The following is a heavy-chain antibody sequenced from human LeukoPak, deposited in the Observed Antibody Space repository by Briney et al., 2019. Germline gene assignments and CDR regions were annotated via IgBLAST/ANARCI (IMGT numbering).Heavy chain of an antibody. CDR3: AREYSSSWYLFDP. D-gene: IGHD6-13*01. J-gene: IGHJ5*02. CDR1: GYTFTGYY. Sequence: ASVKVSCKASGYTFTGYYMHWVRQAPGQGLEWMGWINPNSGGTNYAQKFQGRVTMTRDTSISTAYMELSRLRSEDTAVYYCAREYSSSWYLFDPWGQGTLVTVSS. CDR2: INPNSGGT. V-gene: IGHV1-2*02.